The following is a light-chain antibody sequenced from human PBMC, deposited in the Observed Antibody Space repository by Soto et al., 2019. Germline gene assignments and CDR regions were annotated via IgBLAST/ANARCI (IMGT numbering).Light chain of an antibody. Sequence: EIVLTQSPGALSLSPGERATLSCGASQSVSSSYLAWYQQKPGQAPRLLIYGASTRATGIPDRCSGSGSGTDFTLTISRLEPEDFAVYYCQQYGSSPRTFGEGTKVEIK. CDR3: QQYGSSPRT. CDR2: GAS. J-gene: IGKJ1*01. V-gene: IGKV3-20*01. CDR1: QSVSSSY.